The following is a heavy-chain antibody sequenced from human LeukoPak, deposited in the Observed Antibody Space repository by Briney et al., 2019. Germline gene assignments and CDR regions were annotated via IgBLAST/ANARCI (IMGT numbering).Heavy chain of an antibody. V-gene: IGHV4-34*01. CDR2: INHSGST. CDR1: GGSLSGYY. CDR3: ARAPSIALRNWFDP. J-gene: IGHJ5*02. D-gene: IGHD6-6*01. Sequence: SETLSLTCAVYGGSLSGYYWSRIRQPPGKGLEWIGEINHSGSTNYNPSLKSRVTISVDTSKNQFSLKLSSVTAADTAVYYCARAPSIALRNWFDPWGQGTLVTVSS.